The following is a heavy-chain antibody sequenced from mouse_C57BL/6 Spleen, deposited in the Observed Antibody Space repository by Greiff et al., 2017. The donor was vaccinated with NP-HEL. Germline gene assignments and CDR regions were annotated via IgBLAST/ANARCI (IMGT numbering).Heavy chain of an antibody. Sequence: QVQLQQPGAELVRPGSSVKLSCKASGYTFTSYWMHWVKQRPIQGLEWIGNIDPSDSETHYNQKFKDKATLTVDKSSTTTSMQLSSLTSEDTAVYYCARGRLHYYGPRDAMDYWGQGTSVTVSS. V-gene: IGHV1-52*01. CDR3: ARGRLHYYGPRDAMDY. D-gene: IGHD1-2*01. CDR2: IDPSDSET. CDR1: GYTFTSYW. J-gene: IGHJ4*01.